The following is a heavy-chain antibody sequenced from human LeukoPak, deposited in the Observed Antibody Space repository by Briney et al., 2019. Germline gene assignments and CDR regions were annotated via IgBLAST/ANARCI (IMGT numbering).Heavy chain of an antibody. J-gene: IGHJ4*02. CDR2: IYASGST. Sequence: PSGTLSLTCTVSGGSISSYYWSWIRQPAGKGLEWIGRIYASGSTNYNPSLKSRVTMSVDTSKNQFSLKLSSVTAADTAVYYCARAPRPSFGAVSYSSGWYFDYWGRGTLVTVSS. CDR3: ARAPRPSFGAVSYSSGWYFDY. V-gene: IGHV4-4*07. D-gene: IGHD6-19*01. CDR1: GGSISSYY.